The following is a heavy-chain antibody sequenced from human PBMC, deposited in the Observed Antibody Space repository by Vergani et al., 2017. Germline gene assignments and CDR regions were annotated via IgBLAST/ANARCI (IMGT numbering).Heavy chain of an antibody. CDR3: ARHKEQLVPGNYYYYYYMDV. CDR2: IYYSGIT. Sequence: QLQLQESDPGLVKPSETLSLTCTVPGGSIRSTFYYWGWIRQPPGKGLEWIGTIYYSGITYYNPSLKSRVTISVDTSKNQFSLKLNSVTAADTAVYYCARHKEQLVPGNYYYYYYMDVWGKGTTVTVSS. J-gene: IGHJ6*03. D-gene: IGHD6-13*01. V-gene: IGHV4-39*01. CDR1: GGSIRSTFYY.